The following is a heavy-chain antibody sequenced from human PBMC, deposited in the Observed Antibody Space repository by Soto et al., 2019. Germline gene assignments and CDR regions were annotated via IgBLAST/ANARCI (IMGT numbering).Heavy chain of an antibody. Sequence: SETLSLTCTVSGGSISSGGYYWSWIRQHPGKGLEWIGYIYYSGSTYYNPSLKSRVTISVDTSKNQFSLKLSSVTAADTAVYYCARALYDSSGYHISHFDYWGQGTLVTVSS. CDR1: GGSISSGGYY. D-gene: IGHD3-22*01. V-gene: IGHV4-31*03. CDR3: ARALYDSSGYHISHFDY. J-gene: IGHJ4*02. CDR2: IYYSGST.